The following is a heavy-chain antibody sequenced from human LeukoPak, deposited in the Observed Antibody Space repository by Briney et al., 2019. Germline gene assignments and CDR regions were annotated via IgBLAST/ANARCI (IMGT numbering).Heavy chain of an antibody. CDR2: VWYDGSNK. J-gene: IGHJ4*02. Sequence: GGSLRLSCAASGFAFSRSGMHWVRQAPGKGLEWVAVVWYDGSNKHYADSVKGRFTIFRDNAKNSLYLQMNSLRVEDTAVYYCVRADAKKTAMVDYWGRGTLVAVSS. CDR3: VRADAKKTAMVDY. D-gene: IGHD5-18*01. V-gene: IGHV3-33*01. CDR1: GFAFSRSG.